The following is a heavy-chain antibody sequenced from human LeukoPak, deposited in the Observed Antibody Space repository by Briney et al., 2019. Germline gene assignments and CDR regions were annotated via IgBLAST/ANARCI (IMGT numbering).Heavy chain of an antibody. CDR2: IIPIFGTA. Sequence: SVKVSCKASGGTFSSYAISWVRQAPGQGLEWMGGIIPIFGTANYAQKFQGRVTITTDESTSTAYMELSSLRSEDTAVYYCARAYCSGGSCYSNYYYMDVWGKGTTVTVSS. D-gene: IGHD2-15*01. CDR3: ARAYCSGGSCYSNYYYMDV. J-gene: IGHJ6*03. V-gene: IGHV1-69*05. CDR1: GGTFSSYA.